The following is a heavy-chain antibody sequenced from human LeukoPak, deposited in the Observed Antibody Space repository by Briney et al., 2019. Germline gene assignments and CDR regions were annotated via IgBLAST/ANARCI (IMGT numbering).Heavy chain of an antibody. Sequence: SETLSLTCTVSGGPISSYYWSWIRQPPGKGLEWIGYIYYSGSTNYNPSLKSRVTISVDTSKNQFSLKLSSVTAADTAVYYCARGAIWFGESMGFDYWGQGTLVTVSS. V-gene: IGHV4-59*01. CDR3: ARGAIWFGESMGFDY. D-gene: IGHD3-10*01. CDR1: GGPISSYY. CDR2: IYYSGST. J-gene: IGHJ4*02.